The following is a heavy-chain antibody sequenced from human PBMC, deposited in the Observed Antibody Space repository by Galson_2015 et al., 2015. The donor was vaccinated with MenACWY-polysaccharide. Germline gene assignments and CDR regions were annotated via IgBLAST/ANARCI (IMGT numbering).Heavy chain of an antibody. Sequence: SLRLSCAASGFSFSSYSMTWVRQAPGKGLEWLSYITPTGDPKMYADSVKGRFTISRDNAKNLLYLQMDILRPEDTAVFYCARFPHDVWTGYYPNWYFDLWGRGTLVTVSS. D-gene: IGHD3/OR15-3a*01. CDR2: ITPTGDPK. CDR3: ARFPHDVWTGYYPNWYFDL. V-gene: IGHV3-48*03. J-gene: IGHJ2*01. CDR1: GFSFSSYS.